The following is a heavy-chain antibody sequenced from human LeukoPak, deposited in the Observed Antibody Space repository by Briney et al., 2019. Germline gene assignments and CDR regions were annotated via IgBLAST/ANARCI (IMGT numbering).Heavy chain of an antibody. V-gene: IGHV3-7*01. CDR3: ARHLSGVTGYTYGRGIDY. Sequence: GGSLRLSCAASGFIFSNYWMSWVRQAPGKGLEWVANIKEDGSEKYYVDSVKGRFTISRDNARNSLYLQMNSLRAEGTAVYYCARHLSGVTGYTYGRGIDYWGQGTLVTVSS. CDR2: IKEDGSEK. D-gene: IGHD5-18*01. CDR1: GFIFSNYW. J-gene: IGHJ4*02.